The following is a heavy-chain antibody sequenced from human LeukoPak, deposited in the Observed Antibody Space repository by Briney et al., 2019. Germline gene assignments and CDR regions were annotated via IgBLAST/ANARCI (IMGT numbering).Heavy chain of an antibody. CDR1: GGTFSSYA. D-gene: IGHD3-22*01. CDR3: ASTINYYDSSGYYDY. CDR2: IIPIFGTA. J-gene: IGHJ4*02. Sequence: SVKVSCKASGGTFSSYAISWVRQAPGQGLEWMGGIIPIFGTANYAQKFQGRVTITADESTSTAYMELSSLRSEDTAVYYCASTINYYDSSGYYDYWGQGTLVTVSS. V-gene: IGHV1-69*13.